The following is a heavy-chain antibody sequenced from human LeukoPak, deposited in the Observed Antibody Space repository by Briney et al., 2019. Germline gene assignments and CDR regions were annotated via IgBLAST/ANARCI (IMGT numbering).Heavy chain of an antibody. Sequence: GGSLRLSCAASGFTFSSYAMSWVRQAPGKGLEWVSAISGSGGSTYYTDSVKGRFTISRDNSKNTLYLQMNSLRAEDTAVYYCAKDGGSTGWFDPWGQGTLVTVSS. CDR1: GFTFSSYA. J-gene: IGHJ5*02. D-gene: IGHD1-26*01. V-gene: IGHV3-23*01. CDR2: ISGSGGST. CDR3: AKDGGSTGWFDP.